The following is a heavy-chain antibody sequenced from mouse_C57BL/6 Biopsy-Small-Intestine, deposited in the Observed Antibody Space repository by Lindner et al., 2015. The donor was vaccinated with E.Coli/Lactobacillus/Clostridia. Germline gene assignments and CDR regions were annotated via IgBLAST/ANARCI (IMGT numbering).Heavy chain of an antibody. Sequence: VQLQESGGGLVQPKGSLKLSCAASGFSFNTYAMNWVRQAPGKGLEWVVCMRSKSNNYATYYADSVKDRFTISRFDSESMLYPQMNNLKTEDTAMYYCVRSYAMGYWGQGTSVTVSS. CDR2: MRSKSNNYAT. CDR3: VRSYAMGY. CDR1: GFSFNTYA. J-gene: IGHJ4*01. V-gene: IGHV10-1*01.